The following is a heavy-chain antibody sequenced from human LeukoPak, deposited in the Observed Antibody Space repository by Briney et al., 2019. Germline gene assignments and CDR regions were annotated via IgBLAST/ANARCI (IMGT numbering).Heavy chain of an antibody. J-gene: IGHJ6*04. D-gene: IGHD3-10*02. Sequence: GGSLRLSCAASGLTFSSYGMNWVRQAPGKGLEWVSYISSSGSTIYYADSVKGRFTISRDNAKNSLYLQMNSLRAEDTAVYYCAELGITMIGGVWGKGTTVTISS. CDR3: AELGITMIGGV. CDR1: GLTFSSYG. CDR2: ISSSGSTI. V-gene: IGHV3-48*04.